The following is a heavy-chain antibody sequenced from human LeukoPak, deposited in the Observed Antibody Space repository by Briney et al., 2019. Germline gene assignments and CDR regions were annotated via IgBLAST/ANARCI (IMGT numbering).Heavy chain of an antibody. V-gene: IGHV1-8*01. Sequence: ASAKVSCKASGYTFTSCDINWVRQATGQGLEWMGWMNPSSGDTGYAQNFQGRVTITRDTSISTAYMELSSLRSGDTAVYYCTRDMRGAAAADDAFDIWGQGTMVTVSS. D-gene: IGHD6-13*01. CDR1: GYTFTSCD. J-gene: IGHJ3*02. CDR2: MNPSSGDT. CDR3: TRDMRGAAAADDAFDI.